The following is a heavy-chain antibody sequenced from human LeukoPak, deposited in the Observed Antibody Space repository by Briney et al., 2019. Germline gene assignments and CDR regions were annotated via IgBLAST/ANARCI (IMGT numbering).Heavy chain of an antibody. J-gene: IGHJ4*02. CDR3: AKDQEDYGDYVGY. Sequence: GGSLRLSCAVSGFAFGSEAMSWVRQSPARGLEWVASISPGGGTTYYADYVKGRFTISRDNSKNSLFVQMNSLRAEDTAVYYCAKDQEDYGDYVGYWGQGTLVTVSS. CDR1: GFAFGSEA. D-gene: IGHD3-16*01. CDR2: ISPGGGTT. V-gene: IGHV3-23*01.